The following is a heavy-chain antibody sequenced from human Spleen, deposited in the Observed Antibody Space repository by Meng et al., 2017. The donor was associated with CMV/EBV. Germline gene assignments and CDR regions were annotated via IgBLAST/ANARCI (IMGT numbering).Heavy chain of an antibody. J-gene: IGHJ4*02. CDR1: GYTFTGYY. Sequence: GQLVQFGAGVKKPGASGKVSCKASGYTFTGYYMHWVRQAPGQGLEWMGWINPNSGGTYYAQKFQGRVTMTRDTSISTAYMELSRLRSDDTAVYYCARERTTVGVGVDYWGQGTLVTVSS. V-gene: IGHV1-2*02. D-gene: IGHD4-23*01. CDR2: INPNSGGT. CDR3: ARERTTVGVGVDY.